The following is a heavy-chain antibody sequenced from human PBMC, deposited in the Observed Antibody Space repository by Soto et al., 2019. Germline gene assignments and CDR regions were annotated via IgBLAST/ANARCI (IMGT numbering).Heavy chain of an antibody. J-gene: IGHJ4*02. CDR2: INHSGST. Sequence: PSETLSLTCAVDGGSFRGYDWSWIRQPPGKGLEWIGEINHSGSTNYNPSLKSRVTISVDTSKNQFSPKLSSVTAADTAVYYCARVSGVVAATNGGFFDYWGQGTLVTVSS. D-gene: IGHD2-15*01. CDR1: GGSFRGYD. CDR3: ARVSGVVAATNGGFFDY. V-gene: IGHV4-34*01.